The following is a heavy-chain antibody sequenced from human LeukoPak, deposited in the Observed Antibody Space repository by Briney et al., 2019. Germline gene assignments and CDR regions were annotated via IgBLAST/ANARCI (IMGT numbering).Heavy chain of an antibody. CDR1: GGSIGTYY. V-gene: IGHV4-59*01. Sequence: SETLSLTCSVSGGSIGTYYWSWIRQPPGKGLEWIGNIYYSGSSYYNPSLKSRVTVSVDTAKNQFSLKLSSVTAADTAVYYYARQQYSTSSCDSWGQGTLVTVST. D-gene: IGHD6-6*01. CDR2: IYYSGSS. CDR3: ARQQYSTSSCDS. J-gene: IGHJ4*02.